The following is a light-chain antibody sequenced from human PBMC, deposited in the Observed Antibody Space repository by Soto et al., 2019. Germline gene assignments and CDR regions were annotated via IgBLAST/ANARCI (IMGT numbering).Light chain of an antibody. J-gene: IGLJ2*01. Sequence: QSALTQPASVSGSPGQSITISCTGTSSDVGSYNLVSWYQQHPGKAPKLMIHEGSKRPSGVSNRFSGSKSGNTASLTISGLQAEDEADYYCCSYAGSSTVVFGGATKLTVL. CDR2: EGS. CDR1: SSDVGSYNL. V-gene: IGLV2-23*01. CDR3: CSYAGSSTVV.